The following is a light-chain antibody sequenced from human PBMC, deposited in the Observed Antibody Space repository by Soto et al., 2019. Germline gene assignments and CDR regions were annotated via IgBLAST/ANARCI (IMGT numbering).Light chain of an antibody. CDR2: DTS. CDR3: LLSYSGARHVV. J-gene: IGLJ2*01. V-gene: IGLV7-46*01. CDR1: TGAVTSGHY. Sequence: QAVVTQEPSLTVSPGGTVTLTCGSSTGAVTSGHYLYWFQQKPGQAPRTLIYDTSNKHSWTPARFSGSLLGGKAALTLSGAQPEDEAEYYCLLSYSGARHVVFGGGTKLTVL.